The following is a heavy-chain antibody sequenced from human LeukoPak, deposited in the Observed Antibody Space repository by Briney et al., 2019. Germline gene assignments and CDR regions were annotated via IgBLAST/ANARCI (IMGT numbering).Heavy chain of an antibody. Sequence: GGSLRLSCAASGSTFSSYAMSWVRQAPGKGLEWVSAISGSDGNTYHADSVKGRFSISRDNSKNTLYLQMNSLRAEDTAVYYCAKSYYERSGSTRHVDYWGQGTLVIVSS. CDR3: AKSYYERSGSTRHVDY. CDR2: ISGSDGNT. V-gene: IGHV3-23*01. J-gene: IGHJ4*02. CDR1: GSTFSSYA. D-gene: IGHD3-22*01.